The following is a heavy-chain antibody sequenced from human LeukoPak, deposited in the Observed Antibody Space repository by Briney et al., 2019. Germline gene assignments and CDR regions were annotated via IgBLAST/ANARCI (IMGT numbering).Heavy chain of an antibody. CDR2: IYSGGST. V-gene: IGHV3-53*01. CDR1: GFXVSSNY. D-gene: IGHD5-24*01. CDR3: ARGELEMDY. J-gene: IGHJ4*02. Sequence: GGSLRLSCAASGFXVSSNYISWVRQAPGKGLEWVSVIYSGGSTYYADSVKGRFTISRDNSKNTLYLQMNSLRAEDTAVYYCARGELEMDYWGQGTLVTVSS.